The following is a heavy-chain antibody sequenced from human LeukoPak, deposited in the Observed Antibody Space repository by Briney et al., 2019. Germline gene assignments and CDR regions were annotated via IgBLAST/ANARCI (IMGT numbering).Heavy chain of an antibody. CDR1: GYTFTGYY. Sequence: ASVKVSCKASGYTFTGYYMHWVRQAPGQGLEWMGWINPNSGGTNYAQKFQGRVTTTRDTSISTAYMELSRLRSDDTAVYYCARGGLVSAASYYYYYGMDVWGQGTTVTVSS. J-gene: IGHJ6*02. CDR2: INPNSGGT. D-gene: IGHD3-16*01. CDR3: ARGGLVSAASYYYYYGMDV. V-gene: IGHV1-2*02.